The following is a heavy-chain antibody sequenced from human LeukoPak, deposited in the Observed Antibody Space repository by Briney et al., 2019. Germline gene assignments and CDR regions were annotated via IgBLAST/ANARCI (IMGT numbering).Heavy chain of an antibody. V-gene: IGHV4-59*01. J-gene: IGHJ2*01. CDR3: ARYGVSALNLYSDL. CDR2: IYYSGST. CDR1: GGSISGYY. Sequence: SETLSLTCIVSGGSISGYYWSWIRQPPGKGLEWIGSIYYSGSTDYNPSLKSRVIISVDTSKNQFSLSLISVTAADTAVYYCARYGVSALNLYSDLWGRGTLVTVSS. D-gene: IGHD3-3*01.